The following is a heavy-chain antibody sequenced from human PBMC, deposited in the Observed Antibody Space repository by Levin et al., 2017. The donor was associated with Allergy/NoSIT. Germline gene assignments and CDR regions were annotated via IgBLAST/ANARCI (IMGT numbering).Heavy chain of an antibody. CDR1: GGSISPYY. V-gene: IGHV4-59*01. CDR3: ARAGTVTTRGVFDI. Sequence: SETLSLTCTVSGGSISPYYWSWIRQPPGKGLEYIGYIYYSGSTNLNPSLRSRVTILVDTSKNQLFLKLSSVTAADTALYYCARAGTVTTRGVFDIWGQGTMVTVSS. D-gene: IGHD4-17*01. CDR2: IYYSGST. J-gene: IGHJ3*02.